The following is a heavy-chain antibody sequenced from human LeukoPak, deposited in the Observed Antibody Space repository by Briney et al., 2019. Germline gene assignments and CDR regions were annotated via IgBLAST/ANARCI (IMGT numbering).Heavy chain of an antibody. CDR3: ATLRDDYGDPIVYFDD. CDR2: FDPEDGET. CDR1: GYTLTELS. V-gene: IGHV1-24*01. J-gene: IGHJ4*02. Sequence: ASVKVSCKVSGYTLTELSMYWVRQVPGKGLEWMGGFDPEDGETIYAQKFQGRVTMTEDTFTDTAYMELSSLRSEDTAVYYCATLRDDYGDPIVYFDDWGQGTLVTVSS. D-gene: IGHD4-17*01.